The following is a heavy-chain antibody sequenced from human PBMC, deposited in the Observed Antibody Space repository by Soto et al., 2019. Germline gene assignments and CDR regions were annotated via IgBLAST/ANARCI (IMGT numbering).Heavy chain of an antibody. CDR1: GGTFSSYA. V-gene: IGHV1-69*13. J-gene: IGHJ6*02. CDR3: ASHVMVYAIPSYGMDV. CDR2: IIPIFGTA. Sequence: AVKVSCKASGGTFSSYAISWVRQAPGQGLEWMGGIIPIFGTANYAQKFQGRVTITADESTSTAYMELSSLRSEDTAVYYCASHVMVYAIPSYGMDVWGQGTTVTVSS. D-gene: IGHD2-8*01.